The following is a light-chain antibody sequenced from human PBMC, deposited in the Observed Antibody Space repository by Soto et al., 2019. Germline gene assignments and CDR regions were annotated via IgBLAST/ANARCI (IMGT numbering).Light chain of an antibody. Sequence: DIQMTQSPSSLSASVGDRVTITCRASQSISSYLNWYQQKPGKAPKVLIEAASSLQSGVSSRFSGSGSGTDFTLTIDSLQPEDFATYHCQQLFRYPLAFGQGTRLEIK. V-gene: IGKV1-39*01. CDR2: AAS. CDR1: QSISSY. CDR3: QQLFRYPLA. J-gene: IGKJ5*01.